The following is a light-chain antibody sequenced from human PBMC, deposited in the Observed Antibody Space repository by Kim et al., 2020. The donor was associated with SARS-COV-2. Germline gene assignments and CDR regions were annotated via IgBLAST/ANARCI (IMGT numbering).Light chain of an antibody. Sequence: DIQMTQSPSSLSASVGDRVTITCQASQDISNYLNWYQQKPGKAPKLLIYDASNLETGVPSRFSGSGSGTDFTFTISSLQPEDIATYYCQQYENHPQRFTFGPGTKVDIK. CDR2: DAS. V-gene: IGKV1-33*01. CDR3: QQYENHPQRFT. CDR1: QDISNY. J-gene: IGKJ3*01.